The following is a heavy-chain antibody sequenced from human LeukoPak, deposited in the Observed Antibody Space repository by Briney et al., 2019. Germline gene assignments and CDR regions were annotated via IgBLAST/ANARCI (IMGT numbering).Heavy chain of an antibody. J-gene: IGHJ5*02. D-gene: IGHD2-2*01. CDR1: GFTFSSYE. CDR2: ISSSGSTI. V-gene: IGHV3-48*03. Sequence: GGSLRLSCAASGFTFSSYEMNWVRQAPGKGLEWVSYISSSGSTIYYADSVKGRFTISRDNAKNSLYLQMNSLRAEDTAVYYCARDASDCSSTSCYPDWSDPWGQGTLVTVSS. CDR3: ARDASDCSSTSCYPDWSDP.